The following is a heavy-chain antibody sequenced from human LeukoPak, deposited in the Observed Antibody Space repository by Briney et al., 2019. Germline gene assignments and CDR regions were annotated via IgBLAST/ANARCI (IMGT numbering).Heavy chain of an antibody. CDR2: ISYDGREK. D-gene: IGHD6-19*01. J-gene: IGHJ4*02. V-gene: IGHV3-30*03. Sequence: SGGSLRLSSLASGFTFSTYGMNWVRQGPGKGMEWVAIISYDGREKYYAESVKGRLTVSRDNSKNTLYLQMNNLRVEDTAVYFCARGSYSSAWYDFLDFWGQGALVTVSS. CDR3: ARGSYSSAWYDFLDF. CDR1: GFTFSTYG.